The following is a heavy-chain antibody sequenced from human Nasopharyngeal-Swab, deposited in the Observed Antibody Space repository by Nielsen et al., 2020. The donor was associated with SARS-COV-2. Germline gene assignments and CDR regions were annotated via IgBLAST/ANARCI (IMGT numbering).Heavy chain of an antibody. V-gene: IGHV4-4*07. D-gene: IGHD6-6*01. CDR1: GGSISSYY. CDR2: IYTSGST. J-gene: IGHJ5*02. Sequence: ESLKISCTVSGGSISSYYWSWIRQPAGKGLEWIGRIYTSGSTNYNPSLKNRVTMSVGTSKSQFSLKVSSVTAADTAVYYCARESAVSARRRWFDPWGQGTLVTVSS. CDR3: ARESAVSARRRWFDP.